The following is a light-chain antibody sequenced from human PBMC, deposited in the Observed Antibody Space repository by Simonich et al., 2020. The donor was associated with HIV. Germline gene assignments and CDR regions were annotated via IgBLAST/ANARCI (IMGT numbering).Light chain of an antibody. V-gene: IGKV3-15*01. CDR1: QSVNSN. CDR3: QQYNNWPPAT. Sequence: EIVMTQSPVTLSVSPGERATLPCRASQSVNSNLAWYQQKPGQAPRLLIYGASTRATGIPARFSGSGSGTQFTLTISSMQSEDFAVYYCQQYNNWPPATFGGGTKVDIK. CDR2: GAS. J-gene: IGKJ4*01.